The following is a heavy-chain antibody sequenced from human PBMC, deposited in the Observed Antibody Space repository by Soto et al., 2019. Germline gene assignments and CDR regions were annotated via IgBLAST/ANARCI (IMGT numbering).Heavy chain of an antibody. V-gene: IGHV3-43*01. CDR2: ISWDGGSA. J-gene: IGHJ5*02. D-gene: IGHD1-26*01. CDR1: GFTFDEYT. CDR3: VKDAYNVMGASLFTT. Sequence: GSLRLSCAASGFTFDEYTMHWVRQVPGKGLEWVSLISWDGGSAYYSDSVKGRLSISRDNSRSSLYLLMNSLRTEDTAFYYCVKDAYNVMGASLFTTWGQGTLVTVSS.